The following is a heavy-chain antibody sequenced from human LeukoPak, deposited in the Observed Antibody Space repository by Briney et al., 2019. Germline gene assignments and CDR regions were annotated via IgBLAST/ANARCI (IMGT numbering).Heavy chain of an antibody. D-gene: IGHD6-13*01. J-gene: IGHJ4*02. CDR3: AKDSSSWYYFDY. V-gene: IGHV3-23*01. Sequence: GGSLRLSCAASGFTFSSYAMSWVRQAPGKGLEWASTISASGSSTYYADSVKGRFTISRDNSKNTLYLQMNSLRAEDTAVYYCAKDSSSWYYFDYWGQGTLVTVSS. CDR1: GFTFSSYA. CDR2: ISASGSST.